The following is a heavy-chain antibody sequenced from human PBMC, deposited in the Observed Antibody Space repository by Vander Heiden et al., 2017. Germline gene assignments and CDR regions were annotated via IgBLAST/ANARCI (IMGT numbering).Heavy chain of an antibody. V-gene: IGHV4-34*01. D-gene: IGHD2-21*02. CDR2: INHSGST. CDR1: GGSFSGYY. Sequence: QVQLQQWGAGLLKPSETLSLTCAVYGGSFSGYYWSWIRQPPGKGLEWIGEINHSGSTNYNPSLKSRVTISVDTSKNQFSLKLSSVTAADTAVYYCARGVVVVTAPHNWFDPWGQGTLVTVSS. J-gene: IGHJ5*02. CDR3: ARGVVVVTAPHNWFDP.